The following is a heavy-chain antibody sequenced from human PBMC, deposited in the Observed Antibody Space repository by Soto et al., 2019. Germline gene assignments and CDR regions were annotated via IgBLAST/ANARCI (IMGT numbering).Heavy chain of an antibody. CDR3: SKPSMVRGVVQFYFDY. V-gene: IGHV3-30-3*02. CDR1: GFTFSSYA. D-gene: IGHD3-10*01. J-gene: IGHJ4*02. Sequence: QVQLVESGGGVVQAGRSLRLSCAASGFTFSSYAMHWVRQAPGKGLEWVAVISYDPSNKYYADSVKGRFTISRDNSKNTLYLQMRAEDSAVYYCSKPSMVRGVVQFYFDYWGQGTLVTVSS. CDR2: ISYDPSNK.